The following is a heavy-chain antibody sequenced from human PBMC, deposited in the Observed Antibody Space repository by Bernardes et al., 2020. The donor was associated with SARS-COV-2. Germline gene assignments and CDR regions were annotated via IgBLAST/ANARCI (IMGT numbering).Heavy chain of an antibody. Sequence: GGSLRLSCAASGFTFSSYWMHWVRQAPGKGLVWVSRINSDGSSTSYADSVKGRFTISRDNAKNTLYLQMNSLRAEDTAVYYCARNPIVVVPAALNFYYYYGMDVWGQGTTVTVSS. CDR1: GFTFSSYW. J-gene: IGHJ6*02. CDR3: ARNPIVVVPAALNFYYYYGMDV. CDR2: INSDGSST. V-gene: IGHV3-74*01. D-gene: IGHD2-2*01.